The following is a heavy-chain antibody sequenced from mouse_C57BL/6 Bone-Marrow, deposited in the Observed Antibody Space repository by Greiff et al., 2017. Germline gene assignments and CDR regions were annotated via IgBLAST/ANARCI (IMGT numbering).Heavy chain of an antibody. CDR3: ARVRGLLRFRFAY. V-gene: IGHV1-64*01. D-gene: IGHD2-3*01. J-gene: IGHJ3*01. CDR1: GYTFTSYW. Sequence: QVQLQQPGAELVKPGASVKLSCKASGYTFTSYWMHWVKQRPGQGLEWIGMIHPNSGSTNYNEKFTSKATLTVDKSSSTAYMQLSSLTSEDAAVYYCARVRGLLRFRFAYWGQGTLVTVSA. CDR2: IHPNSGST.